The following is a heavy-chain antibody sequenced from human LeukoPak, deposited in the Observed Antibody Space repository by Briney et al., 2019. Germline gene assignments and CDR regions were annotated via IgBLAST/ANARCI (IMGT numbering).Heavy chain of an antibody. D-gene: IGHD2-2*01. CDR2: IYYSGST. CDR3: ARHRQRCSSTSCYGLEYFQH. CDR1: GGSISSSSYY. J-gene: IGHJ1*01. Sequence: SETLSLTCTVSGGSISSSSYYWGWIRQPPGKGLEWIGSIYYSGSTYYNPSLKSRVTISVDTSKNQFSLKLSSVTAADTAVYYCARHRQRCSSTSCYGLEYFQHWGQGTLVTVSS. V-gene: IGHV4-39*01.